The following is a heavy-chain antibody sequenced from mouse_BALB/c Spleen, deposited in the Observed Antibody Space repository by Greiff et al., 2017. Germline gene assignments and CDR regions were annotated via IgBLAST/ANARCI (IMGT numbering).Heavy chain of an antibody. J-gene: IGHJ4*01. CDR2: ISCYNGAT. CDR3: AGYGNYYAMDD. D-gene: IGHD2-10*02. V-gene: IGHV1S34*01. CDR1: GYSFTGYY. Sequence: LVKTGASVKISCKASGYSFTGYYMHWVKQSHGTSLEWIGYISCYNGATSYNQKFKGKATFTVDTSSSTAYMQFNSLTSEDSAVYYCAGYGNYYAMDDGGQGNSVT.